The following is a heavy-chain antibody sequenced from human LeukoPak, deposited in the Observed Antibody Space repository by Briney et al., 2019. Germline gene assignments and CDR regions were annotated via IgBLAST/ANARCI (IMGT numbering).Heavy chain of an antibody. CDR1: GYTFTSYY. D-gene: IGHD3-10*01. CDR2: INPSGGGT. V-gene: IGHV1-46*01. Sequence: ASVKVSCKASGYTFTSYYMHWVRQAPGQGLERMGIINPSGGGTSYAQKFQGRVTMTRDTSTSTVYMELSSLRSEDTAVYYCARAYGSGSYTLLFFDYWGQGTLVTVSS. J-gene: IGHJ4*02. CDR3: ARAYGSGSYTLLFFDY.